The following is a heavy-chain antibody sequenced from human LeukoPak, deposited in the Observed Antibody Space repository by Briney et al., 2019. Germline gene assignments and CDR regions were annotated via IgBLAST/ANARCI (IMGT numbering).Heavy chain of an antibody. J-gene: IGHJ4*02. CDR2: INHSGST. Sequence: SETLSLTCAVYGGSFSGYYWSWIRQPPGRGLEWIGEINHSGSTNYNPSLKSRVTISVDTSKNQFSLKLSSVTAADTAVYYCAQGGGDGYNTYYFDYWGQGTLVTVSS. CDR1: GGSFSGYY. D-gene: IGHD5-24*01. V-gene: IGHV4-34*01. CDR3: AQGGGDGYNTYYFDY.